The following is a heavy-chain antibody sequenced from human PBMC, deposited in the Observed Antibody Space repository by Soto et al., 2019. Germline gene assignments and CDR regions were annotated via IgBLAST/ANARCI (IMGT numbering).Heavy chain of an antibody. CDR3: ATATTGQYSSGWYVDY. CDR2: FDPEDGET. D-gene: IGHD6-19*01. CDR1: GYTLTELS. Sequence: ASVKVSCKVSGYTLTELSMHWLRQAPGKGLERKGGFDPEDGETIYAQKFQGRVTMTEDTSTDTAYMELSSLRSEDTAVYYCATATTGQYSSGWYVDYWGQGTLVTVSS. V-gene: IGHV1-24*01. J-gene: IGHJ4*02.